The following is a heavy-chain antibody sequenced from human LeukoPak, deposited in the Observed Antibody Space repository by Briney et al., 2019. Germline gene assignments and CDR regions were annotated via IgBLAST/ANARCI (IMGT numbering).Heavy chain of an antibody. V-gene: IGHV3-30*18. D-gene: IGHD6-19*01. CDR3: AKDWGSSGWYNYFDP. CDR1: GFTISSHG. J-gene: IGHJ5*02. Sequence: GGSLRLSCVVSGFTISSHGMHWVRQAPGKGLEWVAMISCHGSAKYYGDSVQGRFTISRDISKNTLYLQMDSLRPEDTAVYYCAKDWGSSGWYNYFDPWGQGTLVTVSS. CDR2: ISCHGSAK.